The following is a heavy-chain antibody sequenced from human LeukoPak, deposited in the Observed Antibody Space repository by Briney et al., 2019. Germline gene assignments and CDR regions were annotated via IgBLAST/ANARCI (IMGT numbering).Heavy chain of an antibody. V-gene: IGHV3-7*03. CDR1: GFTFSSYW. J-gene: IGHJ4*02. CDR2: IKQDGSEK. Sequence: PGGSLRLSCAASGFTFSSYWMSWVRQAPGKGLEWVANIKQDGSEKYYVDSVKGRFTISRDNAKTSLSLQLNNLRAEDTAMYYCARVSSTGYGVSSGLFYWGQGTLVTVSS. CDR3: ARVSSTGYGVSSGLFY. D-gene: IGHD3-22*01.